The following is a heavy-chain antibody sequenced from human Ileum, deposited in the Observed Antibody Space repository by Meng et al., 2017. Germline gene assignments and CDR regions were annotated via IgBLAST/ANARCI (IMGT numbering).Heavy chain of an antibody. CDR3: ASGSGSLDY. J-gene: IGHJ4*02. V-gene: IGHV6-1*01. D-gene: IGHD3-3*01. Sequence: LTGPGLVHPSLPLSLPCAGSWGSVSRNISAWNWIRQSPLRGLEWLGRTYDRSKWYSEYAVSVKSRISITPDTSKNQFSLQMNSVTPEDTAVYYCASGSGSLDYWGPGTLVTVSS. CDR2: TYDRSKWYS. CDR1: WGSVSRNISA.